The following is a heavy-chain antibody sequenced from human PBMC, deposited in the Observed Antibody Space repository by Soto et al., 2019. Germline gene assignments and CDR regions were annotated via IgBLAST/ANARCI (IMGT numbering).Heavy chain of an antibody. D-gene: IGHD6-13*01. Sequence: PGGSLRLSCAASGFTFSSYWMHWVRQAPGKGLVWVSRINSDGSSTSYADSVKGRFTISRDNAKNTLYLQMNSLRAEDTAVYYCAREYSSSRYFDSWGQGTRVTVSS. CDR2: INSDGSST. V-gene: IGHV3-74*01. CDR3: AREYSSSRYFDS. CDR1: GFTFSSYW. J-gene: IGHJ4*02.